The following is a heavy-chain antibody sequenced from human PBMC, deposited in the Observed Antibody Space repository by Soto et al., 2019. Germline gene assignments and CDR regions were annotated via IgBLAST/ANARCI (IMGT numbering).Heavy chain of an antibody. CDR3: AREGFSYGPKGAVFDQ. CDR1: GFNFRTYW. V-gene: IGHV3-7*03. CDR2: IKEDGTDK. D-gene: IGHD5-18*01. Sequence: ESGGGLVQHGGSLRLSCAASGFNFRTYWMSWVRQAPVKGLEWVANIKEDGTDKYHVDSVKGRLTVSRDNAKNLLYLQLNSLRAEDTAVYYWAREGFSYGPKGAVFDQWGQGSLVTVSS. J-gene: IGHJ4*02.